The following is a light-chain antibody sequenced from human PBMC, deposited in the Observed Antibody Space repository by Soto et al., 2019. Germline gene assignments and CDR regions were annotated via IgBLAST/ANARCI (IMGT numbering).Light chain of an antibody. CDR2: GAS. Sequence: VMTQSPATLSVSPGERATLSCRASQSVGSKLAWYQQKPGQAPRLLIYGASTRATGIPARFSGSGSGTEFTLTISSLHSEDFEVYFCQQYDTWPLTFGGGAKVEIK. J-gene: IGKJ4*01. CDR1: QSVGSK. CDR3: QQYDTWPLT. V-gene: IGKV3-15*01.